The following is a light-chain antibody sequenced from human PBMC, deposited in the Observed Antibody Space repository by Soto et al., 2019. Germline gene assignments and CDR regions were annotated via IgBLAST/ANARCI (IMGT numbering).Light chain of an antibody. J-gene: IGKJ1*01. V-gene: IGKV3-15*01. CDR2: DAS. CDR1: QSVNSN. CDR3: QQYNAWPVT. Sequence: EIGLTQSPVTLSLSQGERATLSCRASQSVNSNLAWYQQKPGQAPRLLIYDASTRAAGIPARFSGSGSGTEFTLTISSLQSEDFAVYYCQQYNAWPVTFGQGTKVDVK.